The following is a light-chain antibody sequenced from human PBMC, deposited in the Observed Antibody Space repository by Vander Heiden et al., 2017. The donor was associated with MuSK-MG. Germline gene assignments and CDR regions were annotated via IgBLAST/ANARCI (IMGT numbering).Light chain of an antibody. Sequence: DIQMTQSPSSLSASVGDRVTITCRASQSISTFLNWYQQTPGKAPKVLIYDASNLHSGVPSRFSGSGSGTDFTLTISSLQPEDFGTYYCQQCYSAPCNFGQGTKLEI. CDR2: DAS. V-gene: IGKV1-39*01. J-gene: IGKJ2*02. CDR1: QSISTF. CDR3: QQCYSAPCN.